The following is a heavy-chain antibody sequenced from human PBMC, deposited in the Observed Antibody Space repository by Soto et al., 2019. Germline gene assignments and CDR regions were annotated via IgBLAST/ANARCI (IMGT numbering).Heavy chain of an antibody. CDR2: INPSGGST. D-gene: IGHD3-10*01. J-gene: IGHJ4*02. CDR1: GYTFTSYY. Sequence: ASVKVSCKASGYTFTSYYMHWVRQAPGQGLEWKGIINPSGGSTSYAQKFQGRVTMTRDTSTSTVYMELSSLRSEDTAVYYCARDSNTLYYGSGSSDYWGQGTLVTVSS. CDR3: ARDSNTLYYGSGSSDY. V-gene: IGHV1-46*01.